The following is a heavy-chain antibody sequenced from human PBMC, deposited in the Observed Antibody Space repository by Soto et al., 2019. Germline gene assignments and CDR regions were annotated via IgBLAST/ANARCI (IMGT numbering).Heavy chain of an antibody. CDR1: GFTFSSYG. CDR3: AKDLGTIFDDFWVGFHPRYYYSGMDF. J-gene: IGHJ6*02. Sequence: QVQLVESGGGVVQPGRSLRLSCAASGFTFSSYGMHWVRQAPGKAPEWSVVILYDGSNKYYADSVKGRLTISRANCKNTLYLRMNSVRGEDTAVYYCAKDLGTIFDDFWVGFHPRYYYSGMDFWFRGTTVTVSS. CDR2: ILYDGSNK. D-gene: IGHD3-3*01. V-gene: IGHV3-30*18.